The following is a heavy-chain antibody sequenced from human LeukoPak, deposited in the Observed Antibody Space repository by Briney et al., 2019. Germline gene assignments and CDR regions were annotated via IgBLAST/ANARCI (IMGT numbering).Heavy chain of an antibody. J-gene: IGHJ4*02. Sequence: PSETLSLTCTVSGGSISSGDYYWSWIRQPPGKGLEWIGYIYYSGSTYYNPSLKSRVTISVDTSKNQFSLKLSSVTAADTAVYYCARGGDYDSSGVFDYWGQGTLVTVSS. D-gene: IGHD3-22*01. CDR3: ARGGDYDSSGVFDY. CDR1: GGSISSGDYY. CDR2: IYYSGST. V-gene: IGHV4-30-4*01.